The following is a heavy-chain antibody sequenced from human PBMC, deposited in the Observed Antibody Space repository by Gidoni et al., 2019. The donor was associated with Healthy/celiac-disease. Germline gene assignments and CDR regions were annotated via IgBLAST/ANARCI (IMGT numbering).Heavy chain of an antibody. Sequence: EVQLLESGGGLVQPGGSLSLSCAASGFTFSSYAMSWVRQAPGKGLEWVSAISGSGGSTYYADSVKGRFTISRDNSKNTLYLQMNSLRAEDTAVYYCANIVVVPAAIHPQGAFDIWGQGTMVTVSS. CDR2: ISGSGGST. J-gene: IGHJ3*02. V-gene: IGHV3-23*01. D-gene: IGHD2-2*02. CDR3: ANIVVVPAAIHPQGAFDI. CDR1: GFTFSSYA.